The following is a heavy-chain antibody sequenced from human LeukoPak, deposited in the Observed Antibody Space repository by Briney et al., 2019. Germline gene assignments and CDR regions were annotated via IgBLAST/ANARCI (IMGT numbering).Heavy chain of an antibody. CDR1: GYTFTSYD. CDR3: ARRIAVAGTNNWFDP. J-gene: IGHJ5*02. Sequence: GASVKVSCKASGYTFTSYDINWVRQATGQGLEWMGWMNPNSGNTGYAQKFQGRVTITRNTSISTAYMELSSLRSDDTAVYYCARRIAVAGTNNWFDPWGQGTLVTVSS. D-gene: IGHD6-19*01. CDR2: MNPNSGNT. V-gene: IGHV1-8*03.